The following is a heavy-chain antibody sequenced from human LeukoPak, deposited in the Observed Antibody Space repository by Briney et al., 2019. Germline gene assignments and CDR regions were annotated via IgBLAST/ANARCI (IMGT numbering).Heavy chain of an antibody. CDR2: IYYSGST. Sequence: SETLSLTCTVSGGSISSSSYSWGWIRQPPGKGLEWIGNIYYSGSTYYNPSLKSRGTISADTSKNQFSLKLSSVTAADTAVYYCARVPRSYYYYYYMDVWGKGTTVTVSS. V-gene: IGHV4-39*07. CDR1: GGSISSSSYS. CDR3: ARVPRSYYYYYYMDV. J-gene: IGHJ6*03.